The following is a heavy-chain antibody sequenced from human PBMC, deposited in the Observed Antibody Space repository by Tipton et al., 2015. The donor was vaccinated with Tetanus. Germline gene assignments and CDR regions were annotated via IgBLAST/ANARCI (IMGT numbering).Heavy chain of an antibody. V-gene: IGHV4-30-4*01. CDR3: ARESSYYMDV. CDR1: VGSISSGDYY. J-gene: IGHJ6*03. D-gene: IGHD3-16*02. CDR2: IYYSGST. Sequence: LRLSCTVSVGSISSGDYYWSWVRQPPGKGLEWIGYIYYSGSTYYNPSLKSRVTISVDTSKNQLSLKLSSVTAADTAVYYCARESSYYMDVWGKGTTVTVSS.